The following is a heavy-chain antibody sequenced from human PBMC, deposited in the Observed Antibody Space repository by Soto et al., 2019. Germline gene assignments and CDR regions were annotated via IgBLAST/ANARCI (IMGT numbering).Heavy chain of an antibody. CDR1: GYTFTSYD. J-gene: IGHJ5*02. D-gene: IGHD6-6*01. CDR3: ARVRYSSSHNWFDP. CDR2: MIPNSGNT. V-gene: IGHV1-8*01. Sequence: QVQLVQSGAEVKKPGASVKVSCKASGYTFTSYDINWVRQATGQGLEWMGWMIPNSGNTGYARKFQGRVTMTRNPSISTAYMELSSLRSEDTAVYYCARVRYSSSHNWFDPWGQGTLVTVSS.